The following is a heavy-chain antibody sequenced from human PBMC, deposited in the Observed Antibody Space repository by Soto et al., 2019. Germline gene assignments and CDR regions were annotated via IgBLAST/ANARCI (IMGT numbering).Heavy chain of an antibody. V-gene: IGHV3-73*02. J-gene: IGHJ4*02. CDR2: TRMKSNNYAT. CDR3: MRKLPTVVS. D-gene: IGHD1-7*01. CDR1: GFTFTGSA. Sequence: EVQVVESGGGLVQPGGSLKVSCAASGFTFTGSAMHWVRQASGKGLEWIGGTRMKSNNYATSYAASLKGSFTISRDDSKKTAHLQTNSLKTEDTALYYCMRKLPTVVSWGQGTLVTVSS.